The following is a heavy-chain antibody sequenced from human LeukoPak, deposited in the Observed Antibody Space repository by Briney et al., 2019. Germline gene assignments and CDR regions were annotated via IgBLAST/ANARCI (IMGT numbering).Heavy chain of an antibody. D-gene: IGHD2-2*01. CDR1: GGTFSSYT. V-gene: IGHV1-69*02. CDR2: IIPILGIA. J-gene: IGHJ5*02. Sequence: GASVKVSCKASGGTFSSYTISWVRQAPGQGLEWMGRIIPILGIANYAQKFQGRVTITADKSTSTAYVELSSLGSEDTAVYYCARGGYCSSTSCRSWFDPWGQGTLVTVSS. CDR3: ARGGYCSSTSCRSWFDP.